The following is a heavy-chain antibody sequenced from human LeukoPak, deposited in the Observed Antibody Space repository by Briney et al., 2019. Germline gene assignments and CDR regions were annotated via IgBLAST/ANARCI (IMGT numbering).Heavy chain of an antibody. V-gene: IGHV1-2*02. CDR1: GYTFTGYY. CDR2: INPNSGGT. CDR3: ARVDDRGHYYDSSGPRKLFDY. J-gene: IGHJ4*02. D-gene: IGHD3-22*01. Sequence: ASVKVSCKASGYTFTGYYMHWVRQAPGQGLEWMGWINPNSGGTNYAQKFQGRVTMTRDTSISTVYMELSRLRSDDTAVYYCARVDDRGHYYDSSGPRKLFDYWGQGTLVTVSS.